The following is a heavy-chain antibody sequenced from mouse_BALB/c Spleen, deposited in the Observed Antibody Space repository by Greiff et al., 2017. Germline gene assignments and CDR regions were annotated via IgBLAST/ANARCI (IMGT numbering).Heavy chain of an antibody. Sequence: VKLMESGPGLVQPSQSLSITCTVSGFSLTSYGVHWVRQSPGKGLEWLGVIWSGGSTDYNAAFISRLSISKDNSKSQVFFKMNSLQANDTAIYYCARMDGYYYAMDYWGQGTSVTVSS. J-gene: IGHJ4*01. CDR2: IWSGGST. CDR1: GFSLTSYG. V-gene: IGHV2-2*02. D-gene: IGHD2-3*01. CDR3: ARMDGYYYAMDY.